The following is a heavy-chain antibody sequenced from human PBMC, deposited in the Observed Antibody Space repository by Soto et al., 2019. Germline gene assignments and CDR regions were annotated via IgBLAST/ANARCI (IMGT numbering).Heavy chain of an antibody. CDR1: GYTFTTYT. Sequence: GASVKVSCKASGYTFTTYTMHWVRQAPGQRLEWMGWINAGNGNTKYSQKFQGRVTINRDTSASTAYMELSSLRSEDTAVYYCARAPLLLAEYFQHWGQGTLVTVSS. CDR2: INAGNGNT. J-gene: IGHJ1*01. D-gene: IGHD2-15*01. V-gene: IGHV1-3*01. CDR3: ARAPLLLAEYFQH.